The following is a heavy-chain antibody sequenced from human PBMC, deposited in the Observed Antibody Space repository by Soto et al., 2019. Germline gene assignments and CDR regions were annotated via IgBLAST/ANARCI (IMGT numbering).Heavy chain of an antibody. D-gene: IGHD1-20*01. J-gene: IGHJ4*02. CDR2: INRDGSTT. V-gene: IGHV3-74*01. Sequence: LRLSCVASGFTLSTYWVHWVRQAPGKGLVWVSRINRDGSTTSYADSVKGRFTISRDNAKNTLYLQMNSLRAEDTAVYYCARDLTGPFDAWGQGTLVTV. CDR1: GFTLSTYW. CDR3: ARDLTGPFDA.